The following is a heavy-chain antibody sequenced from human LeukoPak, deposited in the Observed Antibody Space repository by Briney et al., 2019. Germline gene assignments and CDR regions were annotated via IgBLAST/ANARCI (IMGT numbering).Heavy chain of an antibody. J-gene: IGHJ4*02. V-gene: IGHV4-4*07. CDR2: IYTSGST. CDR3: AREGYTMVRGAVGFDY. D-gene: IGHD3-10*01. Sequence: PSETLSLTCTVSGGSISSYYWSWIRQPAGKGLEWIGRIYTSGSTNYNPSLKSRVTMSVDTSKNQFSLKLSSVTAADTAVYYRAREGYTMVRGAVGFDYWGQGTLVTVSS. CDR1: GGSISSYY.